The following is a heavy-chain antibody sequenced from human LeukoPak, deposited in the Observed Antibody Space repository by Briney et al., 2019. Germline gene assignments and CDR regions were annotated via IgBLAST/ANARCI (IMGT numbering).Heavy chain of an antibody. V-gene: IGHV4-59*08. Sequence: SETLSLTCTVSGGSTSSYYWSWIRQPPGKGLEWIGYIYYSGSTNYNPSLKSRVTISVDTSKNQFSLKLSSVTAADTAVYYCARSWFGELLYPNWFDPWGQGTLVTASS. CDR3: ARSWFGELLYPNWFDP. D-gene: IGHD3-10*01. CDR1: GGSTSSYY. CDR2: IYYSGST. J-gene: IGHJ5*02.